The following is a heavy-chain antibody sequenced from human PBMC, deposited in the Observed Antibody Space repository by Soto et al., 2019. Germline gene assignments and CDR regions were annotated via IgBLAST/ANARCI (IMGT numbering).Heavy chain of an antibody. CDR3: AKNGGAYSSLFDS. CDR2: ISWDGGST. Sequence: EVQLVESGGVVVQPGGSLRLSCAASGFTFDDYTMHWVRQAPGKGLEWVSLISWDGGSTYYADSVKGRFTISRDNSKNSLYLQMNSLRPEDTALYYCAKNGGAYSSLFDSWGQGTLVTVSS. D-gene: IGHD6-13*01. J-gene: IGHJ4*02. CDR1: GFTFDDYT. V-gene: IGHV3-43*01.